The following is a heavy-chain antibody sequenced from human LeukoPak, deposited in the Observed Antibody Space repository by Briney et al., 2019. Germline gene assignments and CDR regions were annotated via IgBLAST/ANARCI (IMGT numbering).Heavy chain of an antibody. CDR1: GGSISSYY. CDR3: ARKATNDNWFDP. J-gene: IGHJ5*02. V-gene: IGHV4-59*08. Sequence: SETLSLTCTVSGGSISSYYWSWIRQPPGKGLEWIGYIYYSGSTNYNPSLKSRVTISVDTSKNQFSLKLSSVTAADTAVYYCARKATNDNWFDPWGQGTLVTVSS. D-gene: IGHD2-8*01. CDR2: IYYSGST.